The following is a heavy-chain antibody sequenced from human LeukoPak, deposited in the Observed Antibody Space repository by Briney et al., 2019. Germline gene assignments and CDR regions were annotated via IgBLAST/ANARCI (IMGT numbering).Heavy chain of an antibody. V-gene: IGHV3-23*01. D-gene: IGHD1-26*01. CDR1: GFTFSSYG. CDR2: ISGSGGST. J-gene: IGHJ6*03. CDR3: AKDRSAGSSYYMDV. Sequence: GGSPRLSCAASGFTFSSYGMSWVRQAPGKGGEWVSAISGSGGSTYYADSVKGRFTISRDNAKNTLYVQMNSLRAEATAVYSCAKDRSAGSSYYMDVWGKGTTVTISS.